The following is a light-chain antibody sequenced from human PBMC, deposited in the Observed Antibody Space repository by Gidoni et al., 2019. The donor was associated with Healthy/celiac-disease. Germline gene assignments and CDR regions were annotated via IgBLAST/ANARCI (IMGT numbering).Light chain of an antibody. Sequence: SYELTQPPSVSVSPGQTARITCSGDALPKQYAYWYQQKPGQAPVLVIYKDSERPSGIPERFSGSSSGTTVTLTISGVQAEDEADYYCQSADSSGTIGVFGTGPKVTVL. CDR3: QSADSSGTIGV. CDR2: KDS. J-gene: IGLJ1*01. CDR1: ALPKQY. V-gene: IGLV3-25*03.